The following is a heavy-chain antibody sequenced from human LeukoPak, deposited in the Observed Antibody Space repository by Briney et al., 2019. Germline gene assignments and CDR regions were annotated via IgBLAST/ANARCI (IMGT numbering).Heavy chain of an antibody. CDR2: ISYDGSNK. J-gene: IGHJ4*02. CDR1: GFTFSSYA. D-gene: IGHD5-18*01. CDR3: ARAPWIQVWLRFDY. V-gene: IGHV3-30*04. Sequence: WRSLRLSCAASGFTFSSYAMRWVRQAPGKGLEWVAVISYDGSNKYYADSVKGRFTISRDNSKNTLYLQMNSLRAEDTAVYYCARAPWIQVWLRFDYWGQGTLVTVSS.